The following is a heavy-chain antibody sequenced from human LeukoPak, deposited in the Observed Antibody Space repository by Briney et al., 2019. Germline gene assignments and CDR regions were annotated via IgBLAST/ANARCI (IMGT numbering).Heavy chain of an antibody. CDR1: GFTVSSNY. D-gene: IGHD6-19*01. CDR3: ATSPVTGMIYFDY. V-gene: IGHV3-66*01. CDR2: IYSGGTT. Sequence: AGSLRLSCAASGFTVSSNYMSWVRQAPGKGLEWVSVIYSGGTTYYADSVKDRFTISRDNSKNTLYLQMNSLRAEDTAVYYCATSPVTGMIYFDYWGQGTLVTVSS. J-gene: IGHJ4*02.